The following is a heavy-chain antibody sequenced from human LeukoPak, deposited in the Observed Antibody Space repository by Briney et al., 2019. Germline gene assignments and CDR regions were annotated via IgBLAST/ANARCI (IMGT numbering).Heavy chain of an antibody. D-gene: IGHD2-2*03. CDR3: ARGRGYCSSTGCRSTVFQH. CDR1: GGSFSGYY. CDR2: INHSGST. J-gene: IGHJ1*01. Sequence: SETLSLTCAVYGGSFSGYYWSWIRQPPGKGLEWIGEINHSGSTNYNPSLKSRVTISVDTSKNQFSLKLSSVTAADTAVYYCARGRGYCSSTGCRSTVFQHWGQGTLVTVSS. V-gene: IGHV4-34*01.